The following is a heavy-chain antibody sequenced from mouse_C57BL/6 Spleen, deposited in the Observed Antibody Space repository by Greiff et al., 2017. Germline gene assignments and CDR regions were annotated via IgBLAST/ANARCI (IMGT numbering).Heavy chain of an antibody. CDR1: GFTFSSYG. CDR3: ARHETGGRFAY. J-gene: IGHJ3*01. D-gene: IGHD4-1*01. CDR2: ISSGGSYT. V-gene: IGHV5-6*02. Sequence: EVKLVESGGDLVKPGGSLKLSCAASGFTFSSYGMSWVRQTPDKRLEWVATISSGGSYTYYPDSVKGRVPISRDNAKNTLYLQRSSLNSEDTAMYYCARHETGGRFAYWGKGTLVTVSA.